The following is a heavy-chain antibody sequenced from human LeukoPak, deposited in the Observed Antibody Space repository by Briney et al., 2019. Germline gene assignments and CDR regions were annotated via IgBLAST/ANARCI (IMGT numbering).Heavy chain of an antibody. CDR2: INPSGGST. J-gene: IGHJ5*02. Sequence: ASVEVSCKASGGTFSSYAISWVRQAPGQGLEWMGIINPSGGSTSYAQKFQGRVTMTRDTSTSTVYMELSSLRSEDTAVYYCARDILVGAYNWFDPWGQGTLVTVSS. CDR1: GGTFSSYA. V-gene: IGHV1-46*01. D-gene: IGHD1-26*01. CDR3: ARDILVGAYNWFDP.